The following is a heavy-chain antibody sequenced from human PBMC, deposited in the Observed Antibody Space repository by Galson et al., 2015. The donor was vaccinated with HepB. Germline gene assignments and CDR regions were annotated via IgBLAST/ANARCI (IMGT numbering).Heavy chain of an antibody. CDR2: ITHSGGT. CDR1: GGSFSEYY. D-gene: IGHD6-19*01. J-gene: IGHJ3*02. Sequence: SETLSLTCGVFGGSFSEYYWSWIRQPPGKGLEWIGEITHSGGTSYNPSLKSRVTISVDTSENQFSLKLSSVTAADTAVYYCASSPANGWYLNLGSGAFDIWGQGTMVTVSS. CDR3: ASSPANGWYLNLGSGAFDI. V-gene: IGHV4-34*01.